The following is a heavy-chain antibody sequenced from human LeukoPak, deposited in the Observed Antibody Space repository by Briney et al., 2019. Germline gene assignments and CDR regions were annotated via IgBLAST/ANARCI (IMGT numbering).Heavy chain of an antibody. CDR2: IKSKTDGGTT. CDR3: TTDRRWELLGIDY. J-gene: IGHJ4*02. D-gene: IGHD1-26*01. Sequence: GGSLRLSCAASGFTFSTYAMHWVRQAPGKGLEWVGRIKSKTDGGTTDYAAPVKGRFTISRDDSKNTLYLQMNSLKTEDTAVYYCTTDRRWELLGIDYWGQGTLVTVSS. CDR1: GFTFSTYA. V-gene: IGHV3-15*01.